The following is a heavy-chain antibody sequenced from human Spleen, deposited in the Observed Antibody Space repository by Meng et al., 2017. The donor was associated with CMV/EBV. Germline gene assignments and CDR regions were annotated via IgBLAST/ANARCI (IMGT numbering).Heavy chain of an antibody. CDR1: GFTFNSYA. D-gene: IGHD3-3*01. J-gene: IGHJ3*02. V-gene: IGHV3-30*04. CDR3: ARVFGTWATDAFDI. Sequence: GGSLRLSCAAPGFTFNSYAMHWVRQAPGKGLEWVALISFEGSNKLYADSVKGQFTISRDNSRIRLYLQMNSLRVEDTAIYYCARVFGTWATDAFDIWGQGTMVTVSS. CDR2: ISFEGSNK.